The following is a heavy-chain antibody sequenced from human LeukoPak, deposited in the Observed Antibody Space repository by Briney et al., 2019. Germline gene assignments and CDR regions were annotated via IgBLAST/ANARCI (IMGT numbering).Heavy chain of an antibody. CDR2: ISAYNGNT. Sequence: ASVKVSCKASGYTFTSYGISWVRQAPGQGLEWMGWISAYNGNTNYAQKLQGRVTMTTDTSTSTAYMELRSLRSDDTAVYYCPTVAAAAIYYYYGMDVWGQGTTVAVSS. J-gene: IGHJ6*02. V-gene: IGHV1-18*01. D-gene: IGHD6-13*01. CDR3: PTVAAAAIYYYYGMDV. CDR1: GYTFTSYG.